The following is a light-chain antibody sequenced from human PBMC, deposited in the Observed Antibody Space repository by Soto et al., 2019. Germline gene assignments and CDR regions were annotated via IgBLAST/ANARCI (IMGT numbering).Light chain of an antibody. CDR1: QDIRYY. Sequence: DIQMTQSPSSLSASVGDRVTMTCRASQDIRYYVAWYQQKPGEVPKLLDYAASTLQSGVPARFSGGGFGNDFTPTISSWRTEDVATYYCQRYHSALLAFGHGTKVDLK. J-gene: IGKJ3*01. CDR2: AAS. V-gene: IGKV1-27*01. CDR3: QRYHSALLA.